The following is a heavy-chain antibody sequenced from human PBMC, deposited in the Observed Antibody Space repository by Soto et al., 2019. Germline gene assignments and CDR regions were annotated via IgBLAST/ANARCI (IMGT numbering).Heavy chain of an antibody. CDR2: IYYSGST. D-gene: IGHD2-2*01. V-gene: IGHV4-39*01. J-gene: IGHJ6*03. CDR3: ARHNPSDFVVPAGYYMDV. CDR1: GGSISSSSYY. Sequence: SETLSLTCTVSGGSISSSSYYWGWIRQPPGKGLEWIGSIYYSGSTYYNPSLKSRVTISVDTSKNQFSLKLSSVTAADTAVYYCARHNPSDFVVPAGYYMDVWGKGTTVTVSS.